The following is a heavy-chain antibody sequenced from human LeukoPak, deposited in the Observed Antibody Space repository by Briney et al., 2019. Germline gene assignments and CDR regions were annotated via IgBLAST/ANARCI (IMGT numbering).Heavy chain of an antibody. CDR2: IKQDGSEK. V-gene: IGHV3-7*03. J-gene: IGHJ6*02. D-gene: IGHD6-19*01. CDR3: ARDGYSSGWYRPYYYYYYYGMDV. CDR1: GFTFSSYW. Sequence: GGSLRLSCAASGFTFSSYWMSWVRQAPRKGPEWVANIKQDGSEKYYVDSVKSRFTISKDNAKNSLYLQMNSLRAEDTAVYYCARDGYSSGWYRPYYYYYYYGMDVWGQGTTVTVSS.